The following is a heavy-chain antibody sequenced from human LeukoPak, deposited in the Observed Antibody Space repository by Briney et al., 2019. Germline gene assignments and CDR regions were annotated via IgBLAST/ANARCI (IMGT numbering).Heavy chain of an antibody. V-gene: IGHV1-46*01. Sequence: GASVRVSCKASGYTFTSYYMHWVRQAPGQGLEWMGIINPSGGSTSYAQKFQGRVTMTRDTSTSTVYMELSSLRSEDTAVYYCASPLGEDGYNHWGQGTLVTVSS. CDR1: GYTFTSYY. D-gene: IGHD5-24*01. CDR2: INPSGGST. J-gene: IGHJ4*02. CDR3: ASPLGEDGYNH.